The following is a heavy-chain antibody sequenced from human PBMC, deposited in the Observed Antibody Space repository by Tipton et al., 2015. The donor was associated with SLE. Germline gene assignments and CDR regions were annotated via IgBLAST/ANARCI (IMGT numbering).Heavy chain of an antibody. D-gene: IGHD1-20*01. CDR1: GFTFSSYW. V-gene: IGHV3-7*01. CDR3: AREGITGTTGYFDY. Sequence: SLRLSCAASGFTFSSYWMSWVRQAPGKGLEWVANIKQDGSEKYYVDSVKGRFTISRDNAKNSLYLQMNSLRAEDTAVYYCAREGITGTTGYFDYWGQGTLVAVSS. CDR2: IKQDGSEK. J-gene: IGHJ4*02.